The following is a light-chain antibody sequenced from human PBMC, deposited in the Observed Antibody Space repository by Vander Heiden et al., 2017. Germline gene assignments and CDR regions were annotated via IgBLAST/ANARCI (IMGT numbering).Light chain of an antibody. CDR1: QCVSNTY. Sequence: DIVLTQSPGTLSLSPGERATLSCRASQCVSNTYLAWYQQKPGQAPRLLIYGASSRATGIPDRFSGSGSGTDFTLTISRLEPEDFAVYYCQQYGSSPPYTFGQGTKLEIK. J-gene: IGKJ2*01. V-gene: IGKV3-20*01. CDR2: GAS. CDR3: QQYGSSPPYT.